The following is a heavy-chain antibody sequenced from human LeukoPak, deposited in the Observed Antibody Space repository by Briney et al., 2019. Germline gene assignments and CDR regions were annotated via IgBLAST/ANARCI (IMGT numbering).Heavy chain of an antibody. CDR3: ARGAMVRGVITLYYYGMDV. D-gene: IGHD3-10*01. J-gene: IGHJ6*02. CDR1: GGSFSGYY. V-gene: IGHV4-34*01. CDR2: INHSGST. Sequence: KPSEILSLTCAVYGGSFSGYYWSWIRQPPGKGLEWIGEINHSGSTNYNPSLKSRVTISVDTSKNQFSLKLSSVTAADTAVYYCARGAMVRGVITLYYYGMDVWGQGTTVTVSS.